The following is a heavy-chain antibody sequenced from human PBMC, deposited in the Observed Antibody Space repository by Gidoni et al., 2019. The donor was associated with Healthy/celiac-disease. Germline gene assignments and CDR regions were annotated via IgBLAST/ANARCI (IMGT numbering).Heavy chain of an antibody. CDR3: ARDPWDIVVVVAATVDY. Sequence: QVQLVESGGGVVQPGRSLRLSCAASGFTFSSYAMHWVRQAPGKGLEWVAVISYDGSNKYYADSVKGRFTISRDNSKNTLYLQMNSLRAEDTAVYYCARDPWDIVVVVAATVDYWGQGTLVTVSS. CDR1: GFTFSSYA. J-gene: IGHJ4*02. V-gene: IGHV3-30*01. CDR2: ISYDGSNK. D-gene: IGHD2-15*01.